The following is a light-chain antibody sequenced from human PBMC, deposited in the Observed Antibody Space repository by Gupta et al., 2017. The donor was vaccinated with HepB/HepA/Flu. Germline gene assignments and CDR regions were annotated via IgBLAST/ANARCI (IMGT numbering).Light chain of an antibody. CDR3: QQHNNWRTRT. J-gene: IGKJ1*01. CDR2: RAS. V-gene: IGKV3-15*01. Sequence: IVITPSPDPLSVSPGERATLSCRASQTVLSNLAWYQHKPGQAPRLLIYRASIRDTGIPDRFSGSGSGREVTLTISSRQSEDFAVYYCQQHNNWRTRTFGEGTKVEIK. CDR1: QTVLSN.